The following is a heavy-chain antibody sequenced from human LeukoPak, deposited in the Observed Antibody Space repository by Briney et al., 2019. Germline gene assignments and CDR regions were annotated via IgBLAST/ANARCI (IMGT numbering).Heavy chain of an antibody. J-gene: IGHJ4*02. Sequence: GGSLRLSCAASGFSFSSSGMHWVRQASGKGLEWVAVISYDGSNKYYADSVKGRFTISRDNSKNTLYLQMNSLRADDTSVYYCVKDHDPLARLGELSTSLDYWGQGTLVTVSS. D-gene: IGHD3-16*02. CDR3: VKDHDPLARLGELSTSLDY. V-gene: IGHV3-30*18. CDR1: GFSFSSSG. CDR2: ISYDGSNK.